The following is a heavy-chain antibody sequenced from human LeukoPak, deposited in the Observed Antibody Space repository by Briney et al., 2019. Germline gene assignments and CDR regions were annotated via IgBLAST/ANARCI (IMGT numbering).Heavy chain of an antibody. V-gene: IGHV3-21*01. CDR3: ARDKAAAGFFDY. CDR2: ISSSSTHI. CDR1: GFTFSSYS. J-gene: IGHJ4*02. D-gene: IGHD6-13*01. Sequence: PGGSLRLSCAASGFTFSSYSMNWVRQAPGKGLEWVSCISSSSTHIFYADSVKGRFPISRDNAKSSLYLQMNSLRAEDTAVYYCARDKAAAGFFDYWGQGSLVTVSS.